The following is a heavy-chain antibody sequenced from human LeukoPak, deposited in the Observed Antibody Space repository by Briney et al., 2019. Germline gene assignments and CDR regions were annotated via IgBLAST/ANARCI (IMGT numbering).Heavy chain of an antibody. CDR1: GFTFSSYG. D-gene: IGHD3-22*01. V-gene: IGHV3-30*02. Sequence: GGSLRLSCGASGFTFSSYGMHWVRQAPGKGLEWVAFIRYDGSNKYYADSVKGRFTISRDNSKNTVYLQMNSLRAEDTAVYYCARAIGFDSSGFPVYYYYYYMDVWGKGTTVTISS. J-gene: IGHJ6*03. CDR2: IRYDGSNK. CDR3: ARAIGFDSSGFPVYYYYYYMDV.